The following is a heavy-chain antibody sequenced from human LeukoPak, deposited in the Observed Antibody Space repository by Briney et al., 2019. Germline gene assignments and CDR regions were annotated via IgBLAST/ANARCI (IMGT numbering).Heavy chain of an antibody. D-gene: IGHD3-22*01. CDR1: GGSIGSYY. Sequence: SETLSLTCTVSGGSIGSYYWSWIRQPPGKGLEWIGYINYSGTTNYNPSLKSRVSISVDTSKNQFSLKLSSVTAADMAVYYCARGTMMVGPWGQGTQVTVSS. V-gene: IGHV4-59*01. CDR3: ARGTMMVGP. J-gene: IGHJ5*02. CDR2: INYSGTT.